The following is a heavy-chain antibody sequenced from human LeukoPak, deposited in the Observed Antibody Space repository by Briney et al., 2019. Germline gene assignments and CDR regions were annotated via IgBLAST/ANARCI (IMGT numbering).Heavy chain of an antibody. D-gene: IGHD1-1*01. Sequence: SETLSLTCAVYGGSFSGYYWSCIRQPPGKGLEWIGEINHSGSTNYNPSLKSRVTISVDTSKNQFSLKLSSVTAADTAVYYCARGRYGPRYYYYMDVWGKGTTVTVSS. CDR1: GGSFSGYY. CDR3: ARGRYGPRYYYYMDV. CDR2: INHSGST. V-gene: IGHV4-34*01. J-gene: IGHJ6*03.